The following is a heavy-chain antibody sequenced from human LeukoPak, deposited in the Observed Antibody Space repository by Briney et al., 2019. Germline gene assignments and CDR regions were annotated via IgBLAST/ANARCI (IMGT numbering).Heavy chain of an antibody. Sequence: PGGSLRLSCAASGFTFDDYAMHWVRQAPGKGLEWVSGISWNSGSIGYADSVKGRSTISRDNAKNSLYLQMNSLRAEDTALYYCAKDFLPNSSGCLDYWGQGTLVTVSS. V-gene: IGHV3-9*01. CDR1: GFTFDDYA. D-gene: IGHD6-19*01. CDR2: ISWNSGSI. J-gene: IGHJ4*02. CDR3: AKDFLPNSSGCLDY.